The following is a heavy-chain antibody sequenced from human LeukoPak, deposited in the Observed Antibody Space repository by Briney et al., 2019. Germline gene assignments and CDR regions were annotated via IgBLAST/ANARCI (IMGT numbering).Heavy chain of an antibody. CDR1: GGSISSYY. D-gene: IGHD4-17*01. CDR2: IYYSGST. Sequence: SETLSLTCTVSGGSISSYYWSWIRQPPGKGLEWIGYIYYSGSTNYNPSLKSRVTISVDTSKNQFSLKLSSVTAADTAVYYCARDYGDHRVDYWGQGTLVTVSS. J-gene: IGHJ4*02. CDR3: ARDYGDHRVDY. V-gene: IGHV4-59*08.